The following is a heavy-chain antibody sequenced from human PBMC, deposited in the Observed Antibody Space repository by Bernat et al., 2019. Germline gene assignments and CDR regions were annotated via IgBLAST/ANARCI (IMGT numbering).Heavy chain of an antibody. V-gene: IGHV3-15*01. D-gene: IGHD2-8*01. Sequence: EVQLVESGGGLVKPGGSLRLSCAASGFSFSNAWMSWVRQAPGKVLEWVGRIKRKNDGGTTDYAAPVKGRFTISSDDAKTTLYLQMNSLKTEDTAVYYCTTGYCSNGVCYTYFDHWGQGTLVTVSS. J-gene: IGHJ4*02. CDR2: IKRKNDGGTT. CDR1: GFSFSNAW. CDR3: TTGYCSNGVCYTYFDH.